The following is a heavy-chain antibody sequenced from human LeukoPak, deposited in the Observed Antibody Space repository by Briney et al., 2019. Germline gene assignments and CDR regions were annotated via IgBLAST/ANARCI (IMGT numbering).Heavy chain of an antibody. D-gene: IGHD6-19*01. CDR3: ARGGGGEWLVKVGYDY. V-gene: IGHV4-39*07. Sequence: SETLSLTCTVSGGSISSSSYYWGWIRQPPGKGLEWIGSIYYSGSTYYNPSLKSRVTISVDTSKNQFSLKLSSVTAADTAVYYCARGGGGEWLVKVGYDYWGQGTLVTVSS. J-gene: IGHJ4*02. CDR1: GGSISSSSYY. CDR2: IYYSGST.